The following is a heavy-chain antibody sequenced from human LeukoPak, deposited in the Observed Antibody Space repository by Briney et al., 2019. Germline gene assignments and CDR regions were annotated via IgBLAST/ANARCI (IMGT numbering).Heavy chain of an antibody. CDR2: ISDGGTT. Sequence: GESLRLSCAASGFTFNNYSFNWVRQPPGRGLEWVSGISDGGTTYYADSVKGRFAISRENAKNSLYLQMNSLRAEDTAFYYCARDDPYSGYDYDYWGRGVLVTVSS. CDR3: ARDDPYSGYDYDY. V-gene: IGHV3-20*04. CDR1: GFTFNNYS. D-gene: IGHD5-12*01. J-gene: IGHJ4*02.